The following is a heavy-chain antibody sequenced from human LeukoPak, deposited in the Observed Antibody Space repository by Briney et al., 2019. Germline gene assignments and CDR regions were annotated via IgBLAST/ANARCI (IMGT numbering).Heavy chain of an antibody. CDR2: IYYSGST. CDR1: GVSISSGGYY. Sequence: KASQTLSLTCTVSGVSISSGGYYWRWIRQHPGKGLEWIVYIYYSGSTYYNPSLKSRVTISVDTSKNQFSLKLSSVTAADTAVYYCARDPGYSYGDYYYYMDVWGKGTTVTVSS. V-gene: IGHV4-31*03. CDR3: ARDPGYSYGDYYYYMDV. D-gene: IGHD5-18*01. J-gene: IGHJ6*03.